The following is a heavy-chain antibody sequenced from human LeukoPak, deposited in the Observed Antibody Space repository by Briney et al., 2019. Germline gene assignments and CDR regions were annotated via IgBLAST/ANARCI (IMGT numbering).Heavy chain of an antibody. CDR2: IKSNGKT. V-gene: IGHV3-74*01. J-gene: IGHJ1*01. CDR1: GFTFSSYW. D-gene: IGHD3-22*01. CDR3: ARAPSEIGGYYPEYLRH. Sequence: GGSLRLSCAASGFTFSSYWMHWVRQAPGKGLVWVSRIKSNGKTNYADSVKGRFTISRDNAKNTVSLQMNSLRAEDTGVYYCARAPSEIGGYYPEYLRHWGQGTLVTVSS.